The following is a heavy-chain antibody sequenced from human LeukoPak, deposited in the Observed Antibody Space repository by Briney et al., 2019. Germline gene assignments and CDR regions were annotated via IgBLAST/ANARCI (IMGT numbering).Heavy chain of an antibody. Sequence: SMKVSCKASGGTFSSYAISWVRQAPGQGLEWMGGIIPIFGTANYAQKFQGRVTITADESTSTAYMELSSLRSEDTAVYYCAREDERLNYYDSSGYHPPFDYWGQGTLVTVSS. CDR1: GGTFSSYA. J-gene: IGHJ4*02. V-gene: IGHV1-69*13. CDR3: AREDERLNYYDSSGYHPPFDY. D-gene: IGHD3-22*01. CDR2: IIPIFGTA.